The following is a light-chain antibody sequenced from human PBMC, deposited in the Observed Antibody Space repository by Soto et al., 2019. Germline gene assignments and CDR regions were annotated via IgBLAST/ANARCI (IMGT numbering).Light chain of an antibody. CDR2: DAS. Sequence: ANQLTQSPSSLSASVGDRVTITCRASQAISSALAWYQQKPGKPPKLLIYDASTLQSGVPPRFSGTASGTDFTLTINSLQPEDFATYYCQQFNNWPVTFGPGTKVDIK. CDR3: QQFNNWPVT. CDR1: QAISSA. J-gene: IGKJ3*01. V-gene: IGKV1D-13*01.